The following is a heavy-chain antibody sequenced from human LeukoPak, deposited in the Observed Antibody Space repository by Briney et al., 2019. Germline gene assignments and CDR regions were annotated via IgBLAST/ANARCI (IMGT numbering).Heavy chain of an antibody. CDR1: GYTFTAYY. CDR3: AREMNYDDYRTSDY. CDR2: IDSNSGGT. Sequence: GASVKVSCKASGYTFTAYYMHWVRQAPGQGFEWMGRIDSNSGGTNYAQNFQGRVTMTRDTSISTVYMELISLRSDDTAVYYCAREMNYDDYRTSDYWGQGTLVTVSS. V-gene: IGHV1-2*02. D-gene: IGHD4-17*01. J-gene: IGHJ4*02.